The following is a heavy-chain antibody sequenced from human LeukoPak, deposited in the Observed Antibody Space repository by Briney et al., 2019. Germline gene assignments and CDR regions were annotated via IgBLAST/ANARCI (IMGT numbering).Heavy chain of an antibody. J-gene: IGHJ5*02. CDR2: INAGNGNT. V-gene: IGHV1-3*03. CDR1: GYTFTRYA. D-gene: IGHD3-22*01. CDR3: ARDGHYYDSSGSPRDNWFDP. Sequence: GASVKVSCKASGYTFTRYATHWVRQAPGQRLEWRGWINAGNGNTKYSQESQGRVTMNRDTSASTAYMELSSLRSEDMAVYYCARDGHYYDSSGSPRDNWFDPWGQGTLVTVSS.